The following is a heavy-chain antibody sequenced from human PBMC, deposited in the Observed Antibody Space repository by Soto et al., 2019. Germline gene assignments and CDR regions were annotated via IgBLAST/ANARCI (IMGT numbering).Heavy chain of an antibody. Sequence: QVQLVQSGAEVKEPGASVKVSCKASGYTLRTYGISWVRQAPGQGLEWMGWISAYKGITNYADKLQGRVTMTTDTPTSTAYMELRSLRSDDTAVYYCARVTQGTVTSDFWGQGALVSVSS. CDR3: ARVTQGTVTSDF. D-gene: IGHD4-17*01. CDR1: GYTLRTYG. J-gene: IGHJ4*02. CDR2: ISAYKGIT. V-gene: IGHV1-18*01.